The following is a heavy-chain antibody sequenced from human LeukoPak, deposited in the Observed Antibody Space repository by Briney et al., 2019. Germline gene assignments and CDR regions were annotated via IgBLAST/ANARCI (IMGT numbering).Heavy chain of an antibody. D-gene: IGHD2-2*01. CDR1: GGSFSGYY. V-gene: IGHV4-34*01. Sequence: PSETLSLTCAVYGGSFSGYYWSWIRQPPGKGLEWIGEINHSGSINYNPSLKSRVTISVDTSKNQFSLKLSSVTAADTAVYYCARGRGCSSTSCYYYYYYMDVWGKGTTVTVSS. CDR2: INHSGSI. CDR3: ARGRGCSSTSCYYYYYYMDV. J-gene: IGHJ6*03.